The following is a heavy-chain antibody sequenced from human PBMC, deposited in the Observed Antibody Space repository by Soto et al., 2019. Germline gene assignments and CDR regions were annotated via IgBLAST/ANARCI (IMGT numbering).Heavy chain of an antibody. J-gene: IGHJ3*02. D-gene: IGHD2-15*01. Sequence: PGGALRRSCAASGFTFSSYAMSWVRQAPGKGLEWVSAISGSGGSTYYADSVKGRFTISRDNSKNTLYLQMNSLRAEDTAVYYCATPVAAPKRDAFDIWGQGTMVIVSS. CDR3: ATPVAAPKRDAFDI. CDR1: GFTFSSYA. V-gene: IGHV3-23*01. CDR2: ISGSGGST.